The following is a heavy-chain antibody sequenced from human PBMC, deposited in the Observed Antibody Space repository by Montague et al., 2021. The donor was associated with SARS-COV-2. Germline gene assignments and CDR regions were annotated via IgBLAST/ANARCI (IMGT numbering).Heavy chain of an antibody. D-gene: IGHD3-3*01. CDR2: IYYSGST. CDR1: GGSISSSSYY. CDR3: ARQKRRITIFGVVIPPVLPWFDP. V-gene: IGHV4-39*01. J-gene: IGHJ5*02. Sequence: SETLSLTCTVSGGSISSSSYYWGWIRQPPGKGLEWIGSIYYSGSTYHNPSLKSRVTISVDTSKNQFSLKLSSVTAADTAVYYCARQKRRITIFGVVIPPVLPWFDPWGQGTLVTVSS.